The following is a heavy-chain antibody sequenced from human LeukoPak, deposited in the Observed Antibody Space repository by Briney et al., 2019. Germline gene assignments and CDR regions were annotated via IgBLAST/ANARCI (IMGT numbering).Heavy chain of an antibody. D-gene: IGHD2-21*02. V-gene: IGHV4-59*01. CDR3: ARGACFGDSGGDCYSGVVDY. Sequence: NPSETLSLTCTVSGGSISSYYWSWIRQPPGKGLEWIGYIYYSGSTNYNPSLKSRVTISVDTSKNQFSLKLSSVTAADTAVYYCARGACFGDSGGDCYSGVVDYWGQGTLVTVSS. CDR2: IYYSGST. CDR1: GGSISSYY. J-gene: IGHJ4*02.